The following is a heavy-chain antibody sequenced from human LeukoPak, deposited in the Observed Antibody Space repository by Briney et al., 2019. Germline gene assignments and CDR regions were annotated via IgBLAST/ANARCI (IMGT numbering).Heavy chain of an antibody. CDR3: ARENRIAARDNPLNY. V-gene: IGHV3-30*03. D-gene: IGHD6-6*01. Sequence: PGGSLRLSCAASEFTFNNYWMHWVRQAPGKGLEWVAVISYDGSNKYYADSVKGRFTISRDNSKNTLYLQMNSLRAEDTAVYYCARENRIAARDNPLNYWGQGTLVTVSS. CDR1: EFTFNNYW. CDR2: ISYDGSNK. J-gene: IGHJ4*02.